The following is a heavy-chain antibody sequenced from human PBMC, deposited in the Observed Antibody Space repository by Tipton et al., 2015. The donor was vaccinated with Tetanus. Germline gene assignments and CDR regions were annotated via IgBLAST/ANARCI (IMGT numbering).Heavy chain of an antibody. CDR1: GGSIRSGGYY. V-gene: IGHV4-31*03. D-gene: IGHD2-8*01. J-gene: IGHJ5*02. CDR3: ARRLIQNWFDP. CDR2: IYYTGNT. Sequence: TLSLTCNVSGGSIRSGGYYWTWIRQHPVKGLEWLGYIYYTGNTYYNPSLKSRVTISVDTSKNQFSLKLTSVTAADTAVYYCARRLIQNWFDPWGPGTLVTVSS.